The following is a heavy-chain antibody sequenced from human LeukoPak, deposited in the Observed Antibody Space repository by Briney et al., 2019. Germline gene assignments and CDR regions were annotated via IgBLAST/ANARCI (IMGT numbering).Heavy chain of an antibody. CDR1: GLTFSDYY. CDR3: ARVLTFGELSLAP. CDR2: ISSSGSTI. J-gene: IGHJ5*02. Sequence: GGSLRLSCAASGLTFSDYYMSWFRQAPGKGLEWVSYISSSGSTIYYADSVKGRFTISRDNAKNSLYLQMNSLRAEDTAVYYCARVLTFGELSLAPWGQETLVTVSS. V-gene: IGHV3-11*01. D-gene: IGHD3-10*01.